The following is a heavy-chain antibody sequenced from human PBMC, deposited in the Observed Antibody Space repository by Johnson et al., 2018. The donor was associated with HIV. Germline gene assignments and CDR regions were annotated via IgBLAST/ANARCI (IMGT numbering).Heavy chain of an antibody. Sequence: DVQVVESGGGVVQPGRSLRLSCAASGFIVSDSAMHWVRQASGKGLEWVGHIRSKAESYATEYAASVKGRFIISRDDSKNTAYLQMNSLRAEDTAVYYCARVKEMAVTSDAFDIWGQGTMVTVSS. CDR2: IRSKAESYAT. J-gene: IGHJ3*02. CDR1: GFIVSDSA. V-gene: IGHV3-73*01. CDR3: ARVKEMAVTSDAFDI. D-gene: IGHD5-24*01.